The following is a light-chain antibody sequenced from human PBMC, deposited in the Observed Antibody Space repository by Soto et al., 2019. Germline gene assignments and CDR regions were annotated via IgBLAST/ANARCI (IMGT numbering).Light chain of an antibody. CDR1: RSISTY. V-gene: IGKV3-11*01. CDR3: QHYNSYSEA. Sequence: VLTQSPATLSLSPGERATLSCRASRSISTYLAWYQQKPGQAPRLLIYGASSRATGIPDRFSGSGSGTDFTLTISRLEPEDFATYYCQHYNSYSEAFGQGTKVDI. J-gene: IGKJ1*01. CDR2: GAS.